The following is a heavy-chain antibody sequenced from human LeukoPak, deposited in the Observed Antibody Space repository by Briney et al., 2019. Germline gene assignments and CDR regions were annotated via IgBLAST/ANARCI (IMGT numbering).Heavy chain of an antibody. J-gene: IGHJ6*02. Sequence: AASVKVSCEASGYTFTSYDINWVRQATGQGLEWMGWMNPNSGNTGYAQKFQGRVTMTRNTSISTAYMELSSLRSEDTAVYYCARAYSSGWYWFYYYYYGMDVWGQGTTVTVSS. V-gene: IGHV1-8*01. D-gene: IGHD6-19*01. CDR3: ARAYSSGWYWFYYYYYGMDV. CDR2: MNPNSGNT. CDR1: GYTFTSYD.